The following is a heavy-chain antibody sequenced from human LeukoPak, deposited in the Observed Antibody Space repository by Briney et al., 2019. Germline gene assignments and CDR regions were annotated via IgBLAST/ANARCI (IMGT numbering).Heavy chain of an antibody. J-gene: IGHJ4*02. D-gene: IGHD3-10*01. V-gene: IGHV3-30*04. Sequence: GRSLRLSCAASGFTFSSYAMHWVRQAPGKGLEWVAVISYDGSNKYYADSVKGRFTISGDNSKNTLYLQMNSLRAEDTAVYYCAREELLYYFDYWGQGTLVTVSS. CDR2: ISYDGSNK. CDR3: AREELLYYFDY. CDR1: GFTFSSYA.